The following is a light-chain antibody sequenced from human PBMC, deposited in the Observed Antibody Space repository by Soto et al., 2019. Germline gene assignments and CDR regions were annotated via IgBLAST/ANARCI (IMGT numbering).Light chain of an antibody. J-gene: IGLJ2*01. CDR1: SSDVGGYNY. CDR2: EVT. Sequence: QTALTQPPSASGSLGQSVTISCTGTSSDVGGYNYVSWHQQHPGNAPKVMIYEVTKRPPGVPDRFSGSKSGNTASLTVSGLQAEDEADYYCSSFGGGGNPVLLGGGTKLTVL. V-gene: IGLV2-8*01. CDR3: SSFGGGGNPVL.